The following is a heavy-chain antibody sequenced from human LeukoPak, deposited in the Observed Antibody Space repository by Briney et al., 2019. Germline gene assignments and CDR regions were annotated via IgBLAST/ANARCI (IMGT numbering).Heavy chain of an antibody. CDR2: MNPNSGNT. V-gene: IGHV1-8*03. CDR3: ARAMIGRDTFDI. Sequence: ASVKVSCKASGYTFTSYDINWVRQATGQGLEWMGWMNPNSGNTGYAQKFQGRVTITRNTSISTAYMELSRVRSDDTAVYYCARAMIGRDTFDIWGQGTVVTVSS. D-gene: IGHD2-21*01. J-gene: IGHJ3*02. CDR1: GYTFTSYD.